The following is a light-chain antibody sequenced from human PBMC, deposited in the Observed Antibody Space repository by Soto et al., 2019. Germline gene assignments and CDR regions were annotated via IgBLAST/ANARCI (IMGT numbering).Light chain of an antibody. CDR1: QSVTNN. V-gene: IGKV3-15*01. Sequence: EIVMTQFPTTLSVSPGERATLSCRASQSVTNNLAWYQQRPGQAPRLLIRGASTRASGVPARFSGSGSGTDFTLTISSLQSEDFAVYYCQQYSDSPITFGPGTKVDLK. J-gene: IGKJ3*01. CDR3: QQYSDSPIT. CDR2: GAS.